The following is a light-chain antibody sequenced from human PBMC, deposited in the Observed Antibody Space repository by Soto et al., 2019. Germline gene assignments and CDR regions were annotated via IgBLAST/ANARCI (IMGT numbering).Light chain of an antibody. J-gene: IGKJ1*01. CDR2: GAS. CDR3: QQYNNWPQT. CDR1: QSVSSN. Sequence: EIVMTQSPATLSVSPGERATLSCRASQSVSSNLAWYQQKPGQAPRLLIYGASTRATGVPARFSGSGSGTEFTLTISRRQSEDFAVYYWQQYNNWPQTFGQGTKVEIK. V-gene: IGKV3-15*01.